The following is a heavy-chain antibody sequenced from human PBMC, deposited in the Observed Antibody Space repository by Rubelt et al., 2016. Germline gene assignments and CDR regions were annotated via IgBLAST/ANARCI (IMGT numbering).Heavy chain of an antibody. J-gene: IGHJ4*02. CDR2: INHSGST. Sequence: QVRLQQWGAGLLKPSETLSLTCSFHNGPFSGYQGTWVRQAPGRGLEWIGEINHSGSTNYNPSLMSRVTISVDTSKNQFSLKLTAGTAADTAVYDCARTWWLRWVDYWGQGTVVTVSS. CDR3: ARTWWLRWVDY. V-gene: IGHV4-34*01. D-gene: IGHD5-12*01. CDR1: NGPFSGYQ.